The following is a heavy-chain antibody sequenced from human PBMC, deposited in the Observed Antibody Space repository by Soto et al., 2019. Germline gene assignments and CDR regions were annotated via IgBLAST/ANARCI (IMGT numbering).Heavy chain of an antibody. V-gene: IGHV4-4*07. D-gene: IGHD6-13*01. CDR3: ATKSGYGSWFDP. CDR2: ISNGGTT. CDR1: GASISDKY. J-gene: IGHJ5*02. Sequence: QVQLQESGPGLVKPSETLFLTCSISGASISDKYWSWLRQSAEKGLEFIGRISNGGTTIPNPSLKSRVTMSVDTSKTHFSLKLTSVPAADTALYYCATKSGYGSWFDPWGQGTLGTVAA.